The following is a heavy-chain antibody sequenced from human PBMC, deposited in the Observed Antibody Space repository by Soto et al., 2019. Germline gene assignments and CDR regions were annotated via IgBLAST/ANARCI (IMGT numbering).Heavy chain of an antibody. Sequence: SGPTLVNPTQTRTLTCTFSGFSLSTSGVGVGWIRQPPGKALEWLSLIFWDDDKRYSPSLKSRITVTKDTSKNEVGLTMTSMDPVDTATYYCAHFTNYYDSSGYYLYYFEYWGQGTPVTVSS. CDR3: AHFTNYYDSSGYYLYYFEY. J-gene: IGHJ4*02. D-gene: IGHD3-22*01. V-gene: IGHV2-5*02. CDR1: GFSLSTSGVG. CDR2: IFWDDDK.